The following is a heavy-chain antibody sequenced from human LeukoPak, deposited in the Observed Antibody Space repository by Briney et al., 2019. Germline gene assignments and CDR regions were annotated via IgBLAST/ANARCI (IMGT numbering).Heavy chain of an antibody. Sequence: SVKVSCKASGGTFSSYAISWVRQAPGQGLEWMGGIIPIFGTANYAQKFQGRVTITADKSTSTAYMELSSLRSEDTAVYYCASCTRYYYYYMDVWGKGTTVTVSS. CDR1: GGTFSSYA. V-gene: IGHV1-69*06. CDR2: IIPIFGTA. J-gene: IGHJ6*03. CDR3: ASCTRYYYYYMDV.